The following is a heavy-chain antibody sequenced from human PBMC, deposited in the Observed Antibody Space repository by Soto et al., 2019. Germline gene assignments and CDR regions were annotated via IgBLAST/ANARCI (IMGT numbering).Heavy chain of an antibody. CDR1: GFTFSSYS. CDR2: ISSSSSTI. J-gene: IGHJ4*02. CDR3: AGGPPSWELLFDY. D-gene: IGHD1-26*01. V-gene: IGHV3-48*01. Sequence: EVQLVESGGGLVQPGGSLRLSCAASGFTFSSYSMNWVRQAPGKGLEWVSYISSSSSTIYYADSVKGRFTISRDNAKNSLYLQMNSLRAEDTAVYYCAGGPPSWELLFDYWGQGTLVTVSS.